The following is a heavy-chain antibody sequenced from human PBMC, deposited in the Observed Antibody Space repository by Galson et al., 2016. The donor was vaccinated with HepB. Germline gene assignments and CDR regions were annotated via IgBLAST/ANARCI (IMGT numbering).Heavy chain of an antibody. CDR2: IGTVDDT. CDR3: ARARGNYFADSGYDFDS. J-gene: IGHJ4*01. V-gene: IGHV3-13*01. D-gene: IGHD3-22*01. CDR1: GFTFSSYD. Sequence: SLRLSCAASGFTFSSYDMHWVRQVTGGGLEWVSGIGTVDDTYYLDSVKGRFTISRENAKCSLYLQMTSLRAGDTAVYYCARARGNYFADSGYDFDSWGHGTLVTVSS.